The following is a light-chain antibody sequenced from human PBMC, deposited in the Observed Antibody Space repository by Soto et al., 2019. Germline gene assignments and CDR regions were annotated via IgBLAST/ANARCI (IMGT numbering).Light chain of an antibody. Sequence: VLTQPPSVYGAPGRRVTISCTGSSSNIGAGYDVHWYQQLPGTAPKLLIYGNSNRPSGVPDRFSGSKSGTSASLAITGLQAEDEADYYCQSYDSSLSGSYVFGTGTKVTVL. J-gene: IGLJ1*01. CDR2: GNS. CDR3: QSYDSSLSGSYV. V-gene: IGLV1-40*01. CDR1: SSNIGAGYD.